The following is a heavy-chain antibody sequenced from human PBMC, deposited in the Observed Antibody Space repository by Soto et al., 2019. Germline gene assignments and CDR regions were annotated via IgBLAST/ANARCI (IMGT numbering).Heavy chain of an antibody. CDR1: GFDFNTYG. CDR3: AKDSSITAAGSGGWFDP. CDR2: ISFDGGNP. Sequence: QVQLVQSGGGVVQPGRSLRLSCAASGFDFNTYGLHWVRQAPGKGLEWVAGISFDGGNPYYADSVKGRFTISRDKSNNTLWLEMTSLGAEDTATYYCAKDSSITAAGSGGWFDPWGQGTLVIVSS. D-gene: IGHD6-13*01. V-gene: IGHV3-30*18. J-gene: IGHJ5*02.